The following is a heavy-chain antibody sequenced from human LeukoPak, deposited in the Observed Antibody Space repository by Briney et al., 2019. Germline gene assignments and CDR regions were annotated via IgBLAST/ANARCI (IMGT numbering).Heavy chain of an antibody. D-gene: IGHD3-3*01. Sequence: GGALRLSCAASGVTFSSYGMHWVREAPGKGLERVAFIRYDGSNKYYADSVKGRFTISRDNSKNPLYLQMNSLRAEDTAVYYCAKVDTIFGVVTTSLDYWGQGTLVTVSS. CDR2: IRYDGSNK. V-gene: IGHV3-30*02. CDR1: GVTFSSYG. CDR3: AKVDTIFGVVTTSLDY. J-gene: IGHJ4*02.